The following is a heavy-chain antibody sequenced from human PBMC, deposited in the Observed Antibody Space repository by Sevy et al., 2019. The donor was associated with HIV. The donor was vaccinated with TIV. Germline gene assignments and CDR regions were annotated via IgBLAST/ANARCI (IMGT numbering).Heavy chain of an antibody. CDR1: GFIFSDYY. Sequence: GGSLRLSCAASGFIFSDYYISWIRQAPGKGLEWVSCISDSGSTLYYADSVKGRITISRDNAKNSLFLEINSLRVEDRAIYYYARDRGGCPDAFDIWGQGTMVTVSS. V-gene: IGHV3-11*01. D-gene: IGHD3-16*01. CDR3: ARDRGGCPDAFDI. J-gene: IGHJ3*02. CDR2: ISDSGSTL.